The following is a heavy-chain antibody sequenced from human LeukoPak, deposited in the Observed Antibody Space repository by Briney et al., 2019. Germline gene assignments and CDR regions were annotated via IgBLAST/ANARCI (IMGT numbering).Heavy chain of an antibody. V-gene: IGHV1-2*06. D-gene: IGHD2-8*01. CDR3: ARVPIYCTNGVCFPNAFDI. Sequence: GASVKVSCKASGYTFTGYYMHWVRQAPGQGLEWMGRINPNSGGTNYAQKFQGRVTMTRDTSISTAYMERSRLRSDDTAVYYCARVPIYCTNGVCFPNAFDIWGQGTMVTVSS. CDR1: GYTFTGYY. CDR2: INPNSGGT. J-gene: IGHJ3*02.